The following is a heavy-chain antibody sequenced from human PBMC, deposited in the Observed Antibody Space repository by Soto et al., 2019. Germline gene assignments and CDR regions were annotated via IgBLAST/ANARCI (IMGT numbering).Heavy chain of an antibody. J-gene: IGHJ4*02. Sequence: SETLSLTCAVYGGSFSGYYWSWIRQPPGKGLEWMGEINHSGSTNYNPSLKSRVTIPVDTSKNQFSLKLSSVTAADTAVYYCERAHVMVVAGSTFDYWGQGTLVTVSS. CDR3: ERAHVMVVAGSTFDY. V-gene: IGHV4-34*01. CDR2: INHSGST. D-gene: IGHD6-19*01. CDR1: GGSFSGYY.